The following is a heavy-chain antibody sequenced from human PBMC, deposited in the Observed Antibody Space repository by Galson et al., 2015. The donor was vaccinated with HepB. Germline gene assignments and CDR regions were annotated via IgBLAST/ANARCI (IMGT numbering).Heavy chain of an antibody. J-gene: IGHJ4*02. V-gene: IGHV3-30-3*01. CDR3: ARGGMAGTLDY. CDR2: IPYDGSYK. CDR1: GFTFSSYA. Sequence: LRLSCAASGFTFSSYAMHWVRQAPGKGLQWVAIIPYDGSYKYYADSVKGRFTISRDNSKNTLYLQMSSLRAEDTAVYYCARGGMAGTLDYWGQGTLITVSS. D-gene: IGHD6-19*01.